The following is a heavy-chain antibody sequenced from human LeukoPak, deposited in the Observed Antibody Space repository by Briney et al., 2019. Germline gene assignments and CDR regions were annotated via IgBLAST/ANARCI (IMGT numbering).Heavy chain of an antibody. Sequence: GGSLRLSCAASGLTFSSYSMNWVRQAPGKGLEWVSSISSSSSYIYYADSVKGRFTISRDNAKNSLYLQMNTLRPEDTAVYYCARERQNKDFWSGGDYWGQGTLVTVSS. V-gene: IGHV3-21*01. J-gene: IGHJ4*02. CDR2: ISSSSSYI. CDR1: GLTFSSYS. D-gene: IGHD3-3*01. CDR3: ARERQNKDFWSGGDY.